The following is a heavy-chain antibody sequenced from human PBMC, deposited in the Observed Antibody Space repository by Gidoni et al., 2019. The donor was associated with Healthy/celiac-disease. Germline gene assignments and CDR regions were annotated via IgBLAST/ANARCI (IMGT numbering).Heavy chain of an antibody. J-gene: IGHJ4*02. D-gene: IGHD3-3*01. V-gene: IGHV1-3*01. CDR3: ARVGDVLRFLEGTHPDY. Sequence: QVQLVQSGAEVKKPGASVKVSCKASGYTFTSYAMHWVRQAPGQRLEWMGWINAGNGNTKYSQKFQGRVTITRDTSASTAYMELSSLRSEDTAVYYCARVGDVLRFLEGTHPDYWGQGTLVTVSS. CDR2: INAGNGNT. CDR1: GYTFTSYA.